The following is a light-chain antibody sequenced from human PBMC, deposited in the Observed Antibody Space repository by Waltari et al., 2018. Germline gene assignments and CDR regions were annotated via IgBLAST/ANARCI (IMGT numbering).Light chain of an antibody. CDR1: RPNIGAGQD. V-gene: IGLV1-40*01. Sequence: QSILTQPTSVSGAPGQRVTTSCTGSRPNIGAGQDVHWYQAFPGTAPKLLIYGNNNRPSGVPDRFSGSKSGSSASLAINGLQAEDEADYYCQSFDSNVRGGVVFGGGTKVTVL. J-gene: IGLJ3*02. CDR2: GNN. CDR3: QSFDSNVRGGVV.